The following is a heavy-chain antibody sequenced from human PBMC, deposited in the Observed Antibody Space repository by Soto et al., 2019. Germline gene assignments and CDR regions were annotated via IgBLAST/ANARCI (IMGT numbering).Heavy chain of an antibody. CDR3: AKSALWFGEFDAFDL. CDR2: ISGSGGRT. Sequence: EVQLLETGGGLVQPGGSLRLSCAASGFTFSSYAMSWVRQAPGKGLEWVSPISGSGGRTYYADSVKGRFTISRDNSKNTLYLQMNSMRAEDTAVYYCAKSALWFGEFDAFDLWGQGTMVTVSS. V-gene: IGHV3-23*01. D-gene: IGHD3-10*01. J-gene: IGHJ3*01. CDR1: GFTFSSYA.